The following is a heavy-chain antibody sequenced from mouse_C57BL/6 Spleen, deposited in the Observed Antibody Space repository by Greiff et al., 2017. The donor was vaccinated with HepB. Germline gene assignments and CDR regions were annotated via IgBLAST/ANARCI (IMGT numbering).Heavy chain of an antibody. CDR1: GYTFTSYW. V-gene: IGHV1-69*01. Sequence: VKLQQPGAELVMPGASVKLSCKASGYTFTSYWMHWVKQRPGQGLEWIGEIDPSDSYTNYNQKFKGKSTLTVDKSSSTAYMQLSSLTSEDSAVYYCARGAPWFAYWGQGTLVTVSA. J-gene: IGHJ3*01. D-gene: IGHD3-1*01. CDR3: ARGAPWFAY. CDR2: IDPSDSYT.